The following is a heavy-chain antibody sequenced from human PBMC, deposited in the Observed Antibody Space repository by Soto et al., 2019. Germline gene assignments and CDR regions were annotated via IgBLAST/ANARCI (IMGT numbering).Heavy chain of an antibody. CDR2: IDPSDSDS. V-gene: IGHV5-10-1*01. CDR1: GYKFTTYW. CDR3: VRHLNGFDP. J-gene: IGHJ5*02. Sequence: EVQLVQSGAEVKKPGASLRISCKVSGYKFTTYWLSWVRQMPGKGLEWMGRIDPSDSDSNYSPSFQGHVTISADKSVSTVYLQWSSLEASDTAMYYCVRHLNGFDPWGQGTLVTVSS.